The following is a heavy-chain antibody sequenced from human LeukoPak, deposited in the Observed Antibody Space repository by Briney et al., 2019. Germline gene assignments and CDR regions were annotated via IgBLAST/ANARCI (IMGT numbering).Heavy chain of an antibody. Sequence: SETLSLTCTVSGDSISTSNSYWGWIRQPPGKGLEWIGYIYYSGSTYYNPSLKSRVTISVDTSKNQFSLKLSSVTAADTAVYYCASPIIAAAGNEYFQHWGQGTLVTVSS. J-gene: IGHJ1*01. D-gene: IGHD6-13*01. CDR3: ASPIIAAAGNEYFQH. CDR1: GDSISTSNSY. CDR2: IYYSGST. V-gene: IGHV4-61*05.